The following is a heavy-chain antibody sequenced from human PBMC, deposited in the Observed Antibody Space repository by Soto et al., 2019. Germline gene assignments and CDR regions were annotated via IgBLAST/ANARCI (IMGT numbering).Heavy chain of an antibody. Sequence: TLSLTCTVSGGSISSGDYYWSWIRQPPGKGLEWIGYIYYTGSTYYNPSLKSRLTISVDTSKNQFSLKLTSVTAADTAVYFCARYQKGPFDYWGQGTLVTVSS. CDR2: IYYTGST. J-gene: IGHJ4*02. CDR1: GGSISSGDYY. V-gene: IGHV4-30-4*01. CDR3: ARYQKGPFDY. D-gene: IGHD2-2*01.